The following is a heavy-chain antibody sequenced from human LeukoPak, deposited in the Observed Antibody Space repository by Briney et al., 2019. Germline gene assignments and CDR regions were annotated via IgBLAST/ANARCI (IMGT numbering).Heavy chain of an antibody. CDR2: INAXXSGT. D-gene: IGHD4/OR15-4a*01. CDR1: GXTXTXYY. V-gene: IGHV1-2*02. CDR3: ARVRDVPV. J-gene: IGHJ6*02. Sequence: ASVKVSCKASGXTXTXYYLHXXXXXPXXVLEWMGWINAXXSGTGYEQKFQGRVTMTRDTSISTAYMELSRLRSDDTAVYYCARVRDVPVWGQGTTVTVSS.